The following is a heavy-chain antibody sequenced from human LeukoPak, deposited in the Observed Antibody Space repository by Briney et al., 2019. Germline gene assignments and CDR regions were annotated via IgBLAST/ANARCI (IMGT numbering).Heavy chain of an antibody. CDR3: ARDRVPDSTYYYGSGAPNWFDP. J-gene: IGHJ5*02. D-gene: IGHD3-10*01. CDR1: GYTFTSYG. V-gene: IGHV1-18*01. Sequence: ASVKVSCKASGYTFTSYGISWVRQAPGQGLEWMGWISAYNGNTNYAQKLQGRVTMTTDTSTNTAYMELRSLRSDDTAVYYCARDRVPDSTYYYGSGAPNWFDPWGQGTLVTVSS. CDR2: ISAYNGNT.